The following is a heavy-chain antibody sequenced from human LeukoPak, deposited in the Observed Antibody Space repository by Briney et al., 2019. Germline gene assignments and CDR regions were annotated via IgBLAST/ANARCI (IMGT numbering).Heavy chain of an antibody. Sequence: ASVKVSCKASGYTFTSYDINWVRQATGQGLEWMGWMNPNSGNTGYAQKFQGRVTITRSTSISTAYMELSSLRSEDTAVYYCARIWGYWYFDLWGRGTLVTVSS. J-gene: IGHJ2*01. CDR1: GYTFTSYD. CDR2: MNPNSGNT. D-gene: IGHD7-27*01. V-gene: IGHV1-8*03. CDR3: ARIWGYWYFDL.